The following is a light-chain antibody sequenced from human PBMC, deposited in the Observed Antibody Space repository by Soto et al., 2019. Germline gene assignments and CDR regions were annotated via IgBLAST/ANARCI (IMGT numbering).Light chain of an antibody. CDR2: DAS. Sequence: EVVLTQSPATLPLSPGERASLSCRASQSVTNYLAWYQQKPGQPPRLLIYDASTRATGIPVRFSGSGSRTDFTLTISSVEPEDVAVYYCLQRSNWPYTFGQGTKLEI. CDR3: LQRSNWPYT. J-gene: IGKJ2*01. CDR1: QSVTNY. V-gene: IGKV3-11*01.